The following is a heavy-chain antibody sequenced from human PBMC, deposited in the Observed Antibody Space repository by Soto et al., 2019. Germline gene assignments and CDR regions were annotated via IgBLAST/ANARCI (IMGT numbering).Heavy chain of an antibody. D-gene: IGHD3-9*01. CDR3: ARDRYDILTGYVYDYYYGMDV. CDR1: GYTFTSYG. V-gene: IGHV1-18*01. CDR2: ISAYNGNT. Sequence: ASVKVSCKASGYTFTSYGISWVRQAPGQGPEWMGWISAYNGNTNYAQKLQGRVTMTTDTSTSTAYMELRSLRSDDTAVYYCARDRYDILTGYVYDYYYGMDVWGQGTTVTVSS. J-gene: IGHJ6*02.